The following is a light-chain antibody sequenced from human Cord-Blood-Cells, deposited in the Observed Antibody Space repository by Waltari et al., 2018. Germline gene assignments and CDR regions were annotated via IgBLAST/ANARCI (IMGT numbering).Light chain of an antibody. V-gene: IGLV2-14*01. CDR3: SSYTSSSTLV. CDR1: SSHVGGNNY. Sequence: QSALTQHASVSGSPGQSTTIPCTGTSSHVGGNNYASWYQQHPGKAPKLMIYDVSNRPSGFSNRFSGSKSGNTASLTISGLQAEDEADYYCSSYTSSSTLVFGGGTKLTVL. CDR2: DVS. J-gene: IGLJ2*01.